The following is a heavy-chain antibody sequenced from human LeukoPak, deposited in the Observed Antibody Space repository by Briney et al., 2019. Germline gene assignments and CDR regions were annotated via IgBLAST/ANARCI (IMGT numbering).Heavy chain of an antibody. V-gene: IGHV4-39*07. Sequence: SETLSLTCTVSGGSISSSSYYWGWIRQPPGKGLGWIGSIYYSGSTYYNPSLKSRVTISVDTSKNQFSLKLSSVTAADTAVYYCARVRYSGYDLLNWFDPWGQGTLVTVSS. CDR1: GGSISSSSYY. D-gene: IGHD5-12*01. J-gene: IGHJ5*02. CDR2: IYYSGST. CDR3: ARVRYSGYDLLNWFDP.